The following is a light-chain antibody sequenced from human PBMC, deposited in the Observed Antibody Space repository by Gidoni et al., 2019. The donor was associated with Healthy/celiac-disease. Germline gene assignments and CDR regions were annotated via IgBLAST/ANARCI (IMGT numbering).Light chain of an antibody. V-gene: IGKV1-39*01. CDR1: QSISSY. J-gene: IGKJ2*01. Sequence: DIQMTQSPSSLSASVGDRVTITCRASQSISSYLNWYQQKPGKAPKLLIYAASSLQSGVPSRFSGSGSGTDFTLTISSLQPEDFATYYCQQSYSTPLFRGAYTFGQGTKLEIK. CDR3: QQSYSTPLFRGAYT. CDR2: AAS.